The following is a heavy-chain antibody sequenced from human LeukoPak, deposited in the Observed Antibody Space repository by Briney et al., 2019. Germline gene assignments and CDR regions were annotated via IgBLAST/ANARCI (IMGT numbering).Heavy chain of an antibody. D-gene: IGHD4-17*01. CDR1: GFTFSSYA. J-gene: IGHJ4*02. CDR2: ISGSGGST. V-gene: IGHV3-23*01. Sequence: PGGSLRLSCAASGFTFSSYAMSWVRQAPGKGLEWVSAISGSGGSTYYADSVRGRFTISRDNSKNTLYLQVNSLRAEDTAVYYCASSTVTRTDYFDYWGQGTLVTVSS. CDR3: ASSTVTRTDYFDY.